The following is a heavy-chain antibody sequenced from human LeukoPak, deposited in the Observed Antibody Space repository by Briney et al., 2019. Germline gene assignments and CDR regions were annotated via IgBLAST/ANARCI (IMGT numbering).Heavy chain of an antibody. D-gene: IGHD5-12*01. CDR1: GYTFTSYD. Sequence: ASVKVSCKASGYTFTSYDINWVRQATGQGLEWMGWMNPNSGNTGYAQKFQGRVTMTGNTSISTAYMELSSLRSEDTAVYYCARGQTPNYLYSGYDLVVDYWGQGTLVTVSS. CDR3: ARGQTPNYLYSGYDLVVDY. V-gene: IGHV1-8*01. CDR2: MNPNSGNT. J-gene: IGHJ4*02.